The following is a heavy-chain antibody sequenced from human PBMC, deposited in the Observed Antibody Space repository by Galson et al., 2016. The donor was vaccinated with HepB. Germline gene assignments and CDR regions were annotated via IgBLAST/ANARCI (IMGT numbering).Heavy chain of an antibody. CDR3: AHYYYGMDV. Sequence: LVKPTPTLTLTCTFSGFSLTTSGVGVGWIRQPPGRALEWLTLIFWDDDKRYNPSLKSRLTIAKDTSKNQVVLRMANVDPVDTATYYCAHYYYGMDVWGQGTTVTVSS. CDR2: IFWDDDK. CDR1: GFSLTTSGVG. J-gene: IGHJ6*02. V-gene: IGHV2-5*02.